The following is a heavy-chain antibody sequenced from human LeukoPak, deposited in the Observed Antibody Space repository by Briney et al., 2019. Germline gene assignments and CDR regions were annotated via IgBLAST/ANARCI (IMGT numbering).Heavy chain of an antibody. CDR3: VRDGGYTGGWTYGAGDY. V-gene: IGHV3-30*04. J-gene: IGHJ4*01. Sequence: GGSLRLSCEASGFTFSAYVMHWVRQAPGKGLECVAVISNDGNEKYYADSVKGRSSISRDNSKNTLYLQMSSLRTEDTAVYYCVRDGGYTGGWTYGAGDYWGQGTLVTVSS. D-gene: IGHD2-8*02. CDR2: ISNDGNEK. CDR1: GFTFSAYV.